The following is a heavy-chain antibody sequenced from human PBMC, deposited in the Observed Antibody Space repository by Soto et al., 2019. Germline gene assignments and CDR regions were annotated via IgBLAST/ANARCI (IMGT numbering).Heavy chain of an antibody. CDR3: AREGYSSSWYAWGAFDI. CDR2: INHSGST. D-gene: IGHD6-13*01. V-gene: IGHV4-34*01. J-gene: IGHJ3*02. Sequence: DTLSVTCAPYRQSLNYYSGSRIAEPKGKGLEWIGEINHSGSTNYNPSLKSRVTISVDTSKNQSILTLVSVTAGDTAVYYCAREGYSSSWYAWGAFDIWGQGTMVS. CDR1: RQSLNYYS.